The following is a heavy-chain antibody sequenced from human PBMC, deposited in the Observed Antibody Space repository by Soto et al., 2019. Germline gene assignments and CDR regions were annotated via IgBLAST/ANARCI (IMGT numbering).Heavy chain of an antibody. Sequence: QVQLVQSGAEVKKPGSSVKVSCKSSGGTFGSYAISWEQQAPGQGLEWMGGVIPIFGTPHYAQKFHGRVTITADIPTSTAYLELSSLKAADTAVYYCAKIRWTISLQEEDAIGGQGTLVSVSS. CDR1: GGTFGSYA. CDR2: VIPIFGTP. CDR3: AKIRWTISLQEEDAI. V-gene: IGHV1-69*06. D-gene: IGHD2-15*01. J-gene: IGHJ4*02.